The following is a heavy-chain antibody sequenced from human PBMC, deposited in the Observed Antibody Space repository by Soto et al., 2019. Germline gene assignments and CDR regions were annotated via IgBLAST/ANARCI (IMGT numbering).Heavy chain of an antibody. CDR3: ARAYEGDYFDY. Sequence: QVQLVESGGGVVQPGRSLRLSCAASGFTFSSYAMHWVRQAPGKGLEWVAVISYDGSNKYYADSVKGRCTSSRDNSKNTLYLQMNSLRAEDTAVYYCARAYEGDYFDYWGQGTLVTVSP. V-gene: IGHV3-30-3*01. D-gene: IGHD3-16*01. CDR2: ISYDGSNK. J-gene: IGHJ4*02. CDR1: GFTFSSYA.